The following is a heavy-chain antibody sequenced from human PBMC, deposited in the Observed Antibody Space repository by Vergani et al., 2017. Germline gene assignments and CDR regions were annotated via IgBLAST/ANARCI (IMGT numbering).Heavy chain of an antibody. CDR2: VYTSGMT. CDR3: ARERLYYYGSGGDNYKPFYYEGLDC. J-gene: IGHJ6*01. CDR1: GGSINTGAYY. D-gene: IGHD3-10*01. Sequence: QVQLQESGPRLVRPSQTLSLTCTVSGGSINTGAYYWSWIRQPAGKGLEWIGRVYTSGMTNYNPSLKSRVTILVDRSKSQLSLKLTSVTAGDTAVYFCARERLYYYGSGGDNYKPFYYEGLDCLGPGTKVTGSS. V-gene: IGHV4-61*02.